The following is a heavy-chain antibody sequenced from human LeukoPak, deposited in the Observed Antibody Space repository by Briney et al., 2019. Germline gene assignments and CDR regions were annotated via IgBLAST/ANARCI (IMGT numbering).Heavy chain of an antibody. CDR3: ARDPYYYDSSGSFDY. CDR1: GYTFTDYY. J-gene: IGHJ4*02. D-gene: IGHD3-22*01. V-gene: IGHV1-2*02. Sequence: ASVTVSCTASGYTFTDYYIHWVRQAPGQGLEWVGWINPNSGGTNYAQKFQGRVTMTRDTSISTAYMELSRLRSDDTAVYYCARDPYYYDSSGSFDYWGQGTLVTVSS. CDR2: INPNSGGT.